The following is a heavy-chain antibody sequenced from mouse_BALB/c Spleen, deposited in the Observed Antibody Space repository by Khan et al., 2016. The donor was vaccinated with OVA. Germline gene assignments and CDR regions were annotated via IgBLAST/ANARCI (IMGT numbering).Heavy chain of an antibody. CDR2: ISYSGGT. Sequence: DVKLEESGPGLVKPSQSLSLTCTVTGYSITSGYAWNWIRQFPGNKLEWMGYISYSGGTSYNPSLKSRISITRDTSKNQFFLQLNSVTTEDSATYYCARGNYYGYYFDYWGQGTTLTVSS. J-gene: IGHJ2*01. V-gene: IGHV3-2*02. CDR1: GYSITSGYA. D-gene: IGHD1-1*01. CDR3: ARGNYYGYYFDY.